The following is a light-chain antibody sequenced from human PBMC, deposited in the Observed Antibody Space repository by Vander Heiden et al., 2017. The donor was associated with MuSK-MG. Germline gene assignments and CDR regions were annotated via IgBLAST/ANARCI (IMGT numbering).Light chain of an antibody. V-gene: IGLV2-11*01. Sequence: SALTQPRSVSGSPGQSVTISCPGTSSDVGGYNYVAWYQQHPGKDPKLMIDDVSKRPSGVPDRFSGSKSGNTASLTISGPQDEDEADYYCCSYAGSVVFGGGTKLTVL. CDR3: CSYAGSVV. CDR2: DVS. CDR1: SSDVGGYNY. J-gene: IGLJ2*01.